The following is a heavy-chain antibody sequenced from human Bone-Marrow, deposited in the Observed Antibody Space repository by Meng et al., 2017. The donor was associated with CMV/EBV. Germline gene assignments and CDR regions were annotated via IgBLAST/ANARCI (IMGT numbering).Heavy chain of an antibody. Sequence: GESLKISCAASGFTFSSYWMHWVRQAPGKGLVWVSRINSDGSSTSYADSVKGRFTISRDNAKNTLYLQMNSLRAEDTAVYYCARSIVVVPAARGFDPWGQGTLVTGSS. CDR3: ARSIVVVPAARGFDP. CDR1: GFTFSSYW. CDR2: INSDGSST. D-gene: IGHD2-2*01. J-gene: IGHJ5*02. V-gene: IGHV3-74*01.